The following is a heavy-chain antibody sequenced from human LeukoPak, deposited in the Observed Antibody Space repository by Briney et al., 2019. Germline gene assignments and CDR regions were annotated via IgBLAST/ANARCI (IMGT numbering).Heavy chain of an antibody. J-gene: IGHJ6*04. D-gene: IGHD3-10*02. V-gene: IGHV3-48*03. CDR1: GFTFSSHN. CDR3: AELGITMIGGV. Sequence: GGSLRLSCAASGFTFSSHNMNWVRQAPGKGLEWVSYISSSGSTIYYADSVKGRFTISRDNAKNSLYLQMNSLRAEDTAVYYCAELGITMIGGVWGKGTTVTISS. CDR2: ISSSGSTI.